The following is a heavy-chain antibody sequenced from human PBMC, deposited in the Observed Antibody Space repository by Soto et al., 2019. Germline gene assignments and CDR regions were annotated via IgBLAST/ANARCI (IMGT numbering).Heavy chain of an antibody. CDR2: IYSSGSA. CDR1: GDSINNYY. V-gene: IGHV4-4*07. J-gene: IGHJ4*02. Sequence: VRLQESGPGLVEPSETLSLTCSVSGDSINNYYWSCIRQPAGKGLEWIGRIYSSGSANYNHALTPRGTMSVDTSKNRVFLSVTSVTAADTAVYFCARGGTRSADLPTYWGQGIQVIVSS. D-gene: IGHD1-1*01. CDR3: ARGGTRSADLPTY.